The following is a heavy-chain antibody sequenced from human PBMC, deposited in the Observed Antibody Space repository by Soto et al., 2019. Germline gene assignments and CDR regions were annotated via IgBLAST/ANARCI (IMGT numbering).Heavy chain of an antibody. CDR1: GGSISSYY. J-gene: IGHJ4*02. CDR3: ARRVGVTGGFDY. V-gene: IGHV4-59*08. D-gene: IGHD3-16*01. Sequence: PSETLSLTCTVSGGSISSYYWSWIRQPPGKGLEWIGYIYYSGSTNYNPSLKSRVTISVDTSKNQFSLKLSSVTAADTAVYYCARRVGVTGGFDYWGQGTLVTVSS. CDR2: IYYSGST.